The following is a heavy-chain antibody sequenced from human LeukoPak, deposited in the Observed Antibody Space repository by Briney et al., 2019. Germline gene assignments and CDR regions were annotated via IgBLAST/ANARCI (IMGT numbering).Heavy chain of an antibody. J-gene: IGHJ3*02. Sequence: PGGSLRLSCAASGFTFSRHWMRWVRQAPGKGLEWVANIKQDGSEKYYVDSVKGRFTISRDNAKNSLYLQMNSLRAEDTAVYYCARGNFSAYDIWGQGTMVTVSS. D-gene: IGHD2/OR15-2a*01. V-gene: IGHV3-7*05. CDR3: ARGNFSAYDI. CDR1: GFTFSRHW. CDR2: IKQDGSEK.